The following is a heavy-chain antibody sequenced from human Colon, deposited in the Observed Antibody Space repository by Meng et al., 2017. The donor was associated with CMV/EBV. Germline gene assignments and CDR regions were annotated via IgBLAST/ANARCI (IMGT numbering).Heavy chain of an antibody. V-gene: IGHV3-21*01. J-gene: IGHJ6*02. Sequence: GESLKISCAASGFTFSSYMMNWVRQAPGKGLEWVSAISSSSGYIYYADSVKGRFTISRDNAKDSLYLQMNSLRVEDTAVYYCARDNGGYSGRWTEPYYYGMDVWGQGTTVTVSS. CDR3: ARDNGGYSGRWTEPYYYGMDV. CDR2: ISSSSGYI. CDR1: GFTFSSYM. D-gene: IGHD6-13*01.